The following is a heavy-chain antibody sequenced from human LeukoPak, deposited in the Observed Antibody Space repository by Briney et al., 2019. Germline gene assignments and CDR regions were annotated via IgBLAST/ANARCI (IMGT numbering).Heavy chain of an antibody. CDR2: INPNSGGT. D-gene: IGHD6-13*01. CDR1: GGTFSGYY. J-gene: IGHJ3*02. V-gene: IGHV1-2*04. CDR3: ARDQGIAAVSGDAFDI. Sequence: GASVKVSCKASGGTFSGYYMHWVRQAPGQGLEWMGWINPNSGGTNYAQKFQGWVTMTRDTSISTAYMELSRLRSDDTAVYYCARDQGIAAVSGDAFDIWGQGTMVTVSS.